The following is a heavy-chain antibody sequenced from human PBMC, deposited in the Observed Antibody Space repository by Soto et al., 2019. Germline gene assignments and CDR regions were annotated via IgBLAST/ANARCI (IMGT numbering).Heavy chain of an antibody. V-gene: IGHV4-59*01. J-gene: IGHJ5*02. D-gene: IGHD6-19*01. CDR2: IYYSGST. CDR1: SGSITSYY. CDR3: ATNRARLAVTVLYDNWFDP. Sequence: KPSETLSLTCTVSSGSITSYYWSWIRQPPGKGLEWIGYIYYSGSTDYNPSLKSRVTISIDTSKNQFSLELNSMTAADTAIYYCATNRARLAVTVLYDNWFDPWGQGTLVTVSS.